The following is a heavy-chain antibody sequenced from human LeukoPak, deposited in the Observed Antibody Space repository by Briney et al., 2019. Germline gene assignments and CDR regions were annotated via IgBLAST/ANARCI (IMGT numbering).Heavy chain of an antibody. D-gene: IGHD3-10*01. CDR2: INSDGINT. V-gene: IGHV3-74*01. Sequence: PGGSLRLSCAASGFTFSNYWMHWVRQAPGKGLVWVSRINSDGINTSYADSVKGRFTISRDNAKNTLNLQMNSLRAEDTAVYYCARDTRYYGSGSNMDVWGKGTTVTVSS. CDR1: GFTFSNYW. J-gene: IGHJ6*03. CDR3: ARDTRYYGSGSNMDV.